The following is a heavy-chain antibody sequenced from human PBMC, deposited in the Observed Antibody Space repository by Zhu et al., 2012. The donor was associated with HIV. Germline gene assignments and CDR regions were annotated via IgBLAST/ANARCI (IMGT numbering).Heavy chain of an antibody. J-gene: IGHJ4*02. Sequence: QVQLQESGPGLVKPSETLSLTCAVSGYSISSGYYWGWIRQPPGKGLEWIGSIYHSGSTYYNPSLKSRVTISVDTSKNQFSLKLSSVTAADTAVYYCARQEGTTVVTVFGYWGQGTLVTVSS. D-gene: IGHD4-23*01. CDR1: GYSISSGYY. CDR3: ARQEGTTVVTVFGY. CDR2: IYHSGST. V-gene: IGHV4-38-2*01.